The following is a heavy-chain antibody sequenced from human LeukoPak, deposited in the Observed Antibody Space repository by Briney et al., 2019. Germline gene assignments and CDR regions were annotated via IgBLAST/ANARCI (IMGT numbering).Heavy chain of an antibody. J-gene: IGHJ5*02. CDR1: GRTFTSYA. V-gene: IGHV1-69*05. CDR3: ARGGDCSGGSCYSGFHP. CDR2: IIPIFGTA. Sequence: SVKVSCKASGRTFTSYAISWVRQAPGQGLEWKGGIIPIFGTANYAQKFQGRVTITTDESTSTAYMELSSLRSEDTAVYYCARGGDCSGGSCYSGFHPWGQGTLVTVSS. D-gene: IGHD2-15*01.